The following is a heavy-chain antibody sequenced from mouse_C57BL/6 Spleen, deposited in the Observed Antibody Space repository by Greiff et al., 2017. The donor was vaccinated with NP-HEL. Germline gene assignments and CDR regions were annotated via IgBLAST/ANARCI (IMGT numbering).Heavy chain of an antibody. Sequence: EVMLVESGGGLVKPGGSLKLSCAASGFTFSDYGMHWVRQAPEKGLEWVAYISSGSSTIYYADTVKGRFTISRDNAKNTLFLQMTSLRSEDTAMYYCARENNYYGSAWFAYWGQGTLVTVSA. CDR2: ISSGSSTI. CDR1: GFTFSDYG. V-gene: IGHV5-17*01. D-gene: IGHD1-1*01. J-gene: IGHJ3*01. CDR3: ARENNYYGSAWFAY.